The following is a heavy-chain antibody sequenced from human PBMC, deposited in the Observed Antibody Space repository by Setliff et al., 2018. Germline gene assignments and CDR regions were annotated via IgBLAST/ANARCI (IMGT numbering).Heavy chain of an antibody. D-gene: IGHD6-6*01. CDR2: MSASGTST. V-gene: IGHV3-23*01. J-gene: IGHJ4*02. Sequence: PGESLRLSCATSGFTFSSYAMSWVRQAPGKGLEWVSAMSASGTSTYHADSVKGRFTISRDRSKNTVYLQMNRLRAEDTAVYYCAKRGHYSSSDGLSFDFWGQGTQVTVSS. CDR3: AKRGHYSSSDGLSFDF. CDR1: GFTFSSYA.